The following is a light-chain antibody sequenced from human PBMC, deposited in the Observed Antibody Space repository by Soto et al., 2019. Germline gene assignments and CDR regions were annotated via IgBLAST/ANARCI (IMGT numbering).Light chain of an antibody. CDR3: SSYTTTTSLVV. Sequence: QSALTQPASVSGSPGQSITISCSGTSSDVGGYNFVSWYHVHPGKAPRLILYDVSSRPSGVSYRFSGSKSANTASLNISRLQAGDEADYYCSSYTTTTSLVVFGGGTKLTVL. V-gene: IGLV2-14*03. J-gene: IGLJ2*01. CDR2: DVS. CDR1: SSDVGGYNF.